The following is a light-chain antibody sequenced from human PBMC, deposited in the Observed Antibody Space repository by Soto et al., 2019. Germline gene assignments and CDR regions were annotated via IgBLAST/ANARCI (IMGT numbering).Light chain of an antibody. Sequence: EIVLTQSPATLSLSPGERATLSCRASQRVSSYLAWYQQNPGQAPRLLIYDASNKATGIPARFSGSGSGTDFTLTLSSLEPEDFAVYYCQPRSNWPWTFGQGTKLHIK. CDR1: QRVSSY. CDR3: QPRSNWPWT. CDR2: DAS. V-gene: IGKV3-11*01. J-gene: IGKJ2*02.